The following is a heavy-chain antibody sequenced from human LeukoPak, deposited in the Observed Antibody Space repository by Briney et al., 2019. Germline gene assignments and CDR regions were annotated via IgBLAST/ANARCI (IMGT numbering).Heavy chain of an antibody. V-gene: IGHV1-69*04. D-gene: IGHD6-19*01. Sequence: VASVKVSCKASGGTFSSYAISWVRQAPGQGLEWMGRIIPILGIANYAQKLQGRVTMTTDTSTSTAYMELRSLRSDDTAVYYCARDRREQWLPRGFDYWGQGTLVTVSS. CDR2: IIPILGIA. CDR1: GGTFSSYA. J-gene: IGHJ4*02. CDR3: ARDRREQWLPRGFDY.